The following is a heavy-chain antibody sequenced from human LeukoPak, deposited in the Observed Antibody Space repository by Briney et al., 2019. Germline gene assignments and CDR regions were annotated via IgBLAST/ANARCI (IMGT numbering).Heavy chain of an antibody. Sequence: GRSLRLSCAASGFTFSSYGMHWVRQAPGKGLEWVAVISYDGSNKYYADSVKGRFTISRDNSKNTLYLQMNSLRAEDTAVYYCAKDLYSNPYYYGMDVWGQGTTVTVSS. CDR1: GFTFSSYG. V-gene: IGHV3-30*18. CDR3: AKDLYSNPYYYGMDV. D-gene: IGHD4-11*01. J-gene: IGHJ6*02. CDR2: ISYDGSNK.